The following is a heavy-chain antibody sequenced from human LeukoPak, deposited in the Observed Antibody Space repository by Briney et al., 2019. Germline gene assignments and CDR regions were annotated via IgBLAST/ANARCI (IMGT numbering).Heavy chain of an antibody. Sequence: GGSLRLSCDAYGFTLDTHAMSWVRQAPEKGRECVASATSSGRTPYHADSVRGRFTITRDNSKNTLYLQKNSLRREDTAVYYCAKDRPNFYDTSGANYKPKGDFWGQGCLVTVAS. J-gene: IGHJ4*02. D-gene: IGHD4/OR15-4a*01. CDR2: ATSSGRTP. V-gene: IGHV3-23*01. CDR3: AKDRPNFYDTSGANYKPKGDF. CDR1: GFTLDTHA.